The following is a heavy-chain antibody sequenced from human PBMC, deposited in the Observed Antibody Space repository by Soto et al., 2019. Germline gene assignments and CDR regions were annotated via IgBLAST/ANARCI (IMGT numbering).Heavy chain of an antibody. Sequence: PSETLSLTCTVSGGSISSYYWSWIRQPPGKGLEWIGYIYYSGSTNYNPSLKSRVTISVDTSKNQFSLKLSSVTAADTAVYYCARVDTQYYYYGMDVWGQGTTVTV. J-gene: IGHJ6*02. CDR1: GGSISSYY. CDR3: ARVDTQYYYYGMDV. V-gene: IGHV4-59*01. D-gene: IGHD5-18*01. CDR2: IYYSGST.